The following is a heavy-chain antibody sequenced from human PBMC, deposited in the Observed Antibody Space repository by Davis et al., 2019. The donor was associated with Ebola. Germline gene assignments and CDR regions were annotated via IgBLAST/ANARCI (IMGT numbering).Heavy chain of an antibody. D-gene: IGHD4-23*01. J-gene: IGHJ3*02. CDR2: IIPIFGTA. Sequence: SVKVSCKASGGTFSSYAISWVRQAPGQGLEWMGGIIPIFGTANYAQKFQGRVTITADESTSTAYMELSSLRSDDTAVYYCARVVTVGIDAFDIWGQGTMVTVSS. CDR1: GGTFSSYA. CDR3: ARVVTVGIDAFDI. V-gene: IGHV1-69*13.